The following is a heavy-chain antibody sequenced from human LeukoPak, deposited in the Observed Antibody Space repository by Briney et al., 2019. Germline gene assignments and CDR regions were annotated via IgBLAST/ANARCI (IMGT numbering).Heavy chain of an antibody. CDR1: GFTFSTYS. D-gene: IGHD3-22*01. CDR3: ARDRFHYDSGVQEAFDI. Sequence: PWGSLRLSCASSGFTFSTYSMNWVRQAPGKGLELVSYISSSSSTIYYADSVKGRFTISRDNAKNSLYLQMNSLRAEDTAVYYCARDRFHYDSGVQEAFDIWGQGTMVTVSS. V-gene: IGHV3-48*01. J-gene: IGHJ3*02. CDR2: ISSSSSTI.